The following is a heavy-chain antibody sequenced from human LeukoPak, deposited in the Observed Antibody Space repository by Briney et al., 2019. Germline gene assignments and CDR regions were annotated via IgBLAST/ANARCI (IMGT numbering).Heavy chain of an antibody. J-gene: IGHJ1*01. D-gene: IGHD6-13*01. Sequence: PGGSLRLSCAASGFTFSSYAMSWVRQAPGKGLEWVSAISGSGGGTYYADSVKGRFSISRYNSKNTLYLQMNSLRAEYTAVYDCAKDTSSWYSYFQHWGQGTLVTVSS. V-gene: IGHV3-23*01. CDR1: GFTFSSYA. CDR2: ISGSGGGT. CDR3: AKDTSSWYSYFQH.